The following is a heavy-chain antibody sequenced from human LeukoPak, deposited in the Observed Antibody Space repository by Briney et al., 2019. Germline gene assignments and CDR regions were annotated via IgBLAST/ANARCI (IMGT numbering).Heavy chain of an antibody. J-gene: IGHJ5*02. V-gene: IGHV3-21*04. CDR1: GFTFSNYN. CDR3: ARVRSAA. Sequence: GGSLRLSCAASGFTFSNYNMNWVRQTPGKGLEWVSSITRDSIYTFYADSVKGRFTISRDNAKNSLYLQMNSLRAEDTALYYCARVRSAAWGQGTLVTVSS. CDR2: ITRDSIYT.